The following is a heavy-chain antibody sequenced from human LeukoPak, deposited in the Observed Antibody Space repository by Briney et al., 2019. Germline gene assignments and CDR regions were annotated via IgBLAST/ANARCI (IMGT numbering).Heavy chain of an antibody. Sequence: GGSLRLSCAASGFTFSSYAMSWVRQAPGKGLEWVSAISGSGGSTYYADSVKGRFTISRDNSKNTLYLQMNSLRAEDTAVYYCATSSLEPRNYYYMDVWGQGTLVTVSS. D-gene: IGHD6-13*01. CDR1: GFTFSSYA. V-gene: IGHV3-23*01. CDR3: ATSSLEPRNYYYMDV. CDR2: ISGSGGST. J-gene: IGHJ6*03.